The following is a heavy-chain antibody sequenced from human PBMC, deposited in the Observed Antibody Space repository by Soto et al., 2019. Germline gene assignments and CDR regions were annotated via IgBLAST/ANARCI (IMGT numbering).Heavy chain of an antibody. CDR3: ARDWVDYGMDV. J-gene: IGHJ6*01. D-gene: IGHD2-15*01. V-gene: IGHV3-33*08. CDR2: XWYDGXNK. CDR1: GFTFSSYG. Sequence: PGXSPGLSCAASGFTFSSYGMHGVRQAPGKGLEWVQLXWYDGXNKYYEHSAKXXFTISTDXXXNTLYLQMNSLRAEDTAVYYCARDWVDYGMDVWGQGTTVTVSS.